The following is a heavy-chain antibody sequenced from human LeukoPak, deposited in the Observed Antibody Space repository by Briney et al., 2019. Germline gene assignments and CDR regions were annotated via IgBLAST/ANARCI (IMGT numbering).Heavy chain of an antibody. Sequence: GGSLRLSCAASGFTFSDYGFNWVRQAPGKGLEWISYISSSSRTIYYVDSVKGRFTISRDNAKNSLYLHMNSLRVEDTAVYYCARNFWTTVAAPANYFDYWGQGALVTVSS. CDR3: ARNFWTTVAAPANYFDY. D-gene: IGHD4-23*01. J-gene: IGHJ4*02. CDR2: ISSSSRTI. CDR1: GFTFSDYG. V-gene: IGHV3-48*01.